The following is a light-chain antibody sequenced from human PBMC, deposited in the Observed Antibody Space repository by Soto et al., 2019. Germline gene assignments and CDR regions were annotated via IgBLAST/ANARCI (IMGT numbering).Light chain of an antibody. CDR2: AAS. Sequence: DIQMTQNTSSLSASVGDTFTITCRSSQTTNNYLNWYQLKPGKAPKLLIYAASSLQSGVPSRFSGSGSGTDFTLTISSLQPEDFAVYYCQQYKNWPPITFGQGTLLEIK. CDR1: QTTNNY. V-gene: IGKV1-39*01. J-gene: IGKJ5*01. CDR3: QQYKNWPPIT.